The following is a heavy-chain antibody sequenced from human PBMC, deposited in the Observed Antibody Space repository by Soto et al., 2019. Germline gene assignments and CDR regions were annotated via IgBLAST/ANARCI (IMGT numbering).Heavy chain of an antibody. Sequence: QVHLQESGPGLVAPSGTLSLTCTLSGGSVRAPDWWRWVRQSPDKGLEWIAEVHISGHSNYNPSLTSRVSVSIDSSKNQFYLNLNSVTAADTAIYYCARVPQGCSAHSCYFDPWGQGTQVTISS. CDR1: GGSVRAPDW. CDR3: ARVPQGCSAHSCYFDP. J-gene: IGHJ5*01. V-gene: IGHV4-4*02. CDR2: VHISGHS. D-gene: IGHD2-15*01.